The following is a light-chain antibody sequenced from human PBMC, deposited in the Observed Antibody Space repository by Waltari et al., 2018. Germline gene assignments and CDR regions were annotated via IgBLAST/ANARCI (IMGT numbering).Light chain of an antibody. Sequence: DIVMAQSPESLAVSLGERATTNCKSSQIVLKSSNNKNYLVCNQHRPGQAPRLLIYDASNRATGVPARFSGSGSGTDFTLTISGLQPEDFAVYYCQERSNWPGGAFGGGTKVEIK. V-gene: IGKV4-1*01. CDR3: QERSNWPGGA. CDR2: DAS. J-gene: IGKJ4*01. CDR1: QIVLKSSNNKNY.